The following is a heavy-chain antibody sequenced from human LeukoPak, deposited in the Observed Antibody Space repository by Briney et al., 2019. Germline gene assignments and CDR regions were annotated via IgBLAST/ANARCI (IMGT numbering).Heavy chain of an antibody. D-gene: IGHD6-19*01. CDR3: ERDPSEYEYNRGWYRDF. Sequence: GGSLRHSCAASGFTFSNYGMAWFRRAPGKGLEWVSTINIRADETHYADSVKGRFTISRDNSKSTLAQQMTSLRVDDTAVYYCERDPSEYEYNRGWYRDFWGQGSQVIVSS. CDR1: GFTFSNYG. J-gene: IGHJ4*02. CDR2: INIRADET. V-gene: IGHV3-23*01.